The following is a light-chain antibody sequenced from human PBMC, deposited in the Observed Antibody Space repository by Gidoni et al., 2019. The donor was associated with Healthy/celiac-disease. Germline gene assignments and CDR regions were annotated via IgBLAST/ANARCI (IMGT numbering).Light chain of an antibody. CDR2: EVS. CDR3: SSYTSSSTV. CDR1: SSDVVGYNY. J-gene: IGLJ3*02. Sequence: QSALTQPASVSGSPGQSITISCTGTSSDVVGYNYVSWYQQHPGKAPKLMLYEVSNRPSGVSKRFSGSKSGNTASLTISGLQAEDEADYYCSSYTSSSTVFGGGTKLTVL. V-gene: IGLV2-14*01.